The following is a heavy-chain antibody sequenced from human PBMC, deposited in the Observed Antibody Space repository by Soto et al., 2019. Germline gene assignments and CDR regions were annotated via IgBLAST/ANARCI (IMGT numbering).Heavy chain of an antibody. V-gene: IGHV5-51*01. CDR2: IHPGDSDT. CDR3: ARLAYSSSWYGKEYNYYYYYGVDV. CDR1: GFSFSKYT. J-gene: IGHJ6*02. D-gene: IGHD6-13*01. Sequence: GESLKISCEGSGFSFSKYTVGWVRQIPGKGLEWTGIIHPGDSDTRYSPSFQGQVTISADKSISTAYLQWSSLKASDTAMYYCARLAYSSSWYGKEYNYYYYYGVDVWGQGTTVTVSS.